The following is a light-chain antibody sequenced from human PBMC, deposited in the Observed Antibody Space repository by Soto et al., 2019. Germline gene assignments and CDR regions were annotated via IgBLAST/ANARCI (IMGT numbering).Light chain of an antibody. Sequence: DIQLTQSPSSLSASVGDRVTITCQASQAIITYLHWFQQRPGKAPKLLIYDASHLETGVPSRFSGSGSGTAFTLTLSSLQPEDVGTYYCQQYDNLPLTFGGGTKVEV. J-gene: IGKJ4*01. V-gene: IGKV1-33*01. CDR2: DAS. CDR3: QQYDNLPLT. CDR1: QAIITY.